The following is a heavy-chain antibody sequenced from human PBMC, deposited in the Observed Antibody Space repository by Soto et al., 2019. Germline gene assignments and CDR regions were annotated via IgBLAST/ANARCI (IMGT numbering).Heavy chain of an antibody. V-gene: IGHV3-30-3*01. D-gene: IGHD6-19*01. Sequence: PGGSLRLSCAASGFTFSSFAMHWVRQAPGKGLEWVTVISFDGSNKYYADSVKGRFTISRDNSKNTLFLQMDSLRAEDTAVYYCARSLAVAGSGPDYWGQGTLVTVSS. J-gene: IGHJ4*02. CDR2: ISFDGSNK. CDR3: ARSLAVAGSGPDY. CDR1: GFTFSSFA.